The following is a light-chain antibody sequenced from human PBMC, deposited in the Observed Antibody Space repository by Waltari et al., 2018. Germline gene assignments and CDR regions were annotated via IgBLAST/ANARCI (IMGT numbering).Light chain of an antibody. CDR2: WNN. V-gene: IGLV1-47*01. CDR1: SSNIGSNF. CDR3: AAWDDSLRRKV. J-gene: IGLJ3*02. Sequence: QSVLTQPPSVSGTPGQRVTISCSGSSSNIGSNFVNWYQQFPGTAPKLLIYWNNQRPSGVPARFSGSKSGTSTSLAISGLRSEDEADYYCAAWDDSLRRKVFGGGTKLTVL.